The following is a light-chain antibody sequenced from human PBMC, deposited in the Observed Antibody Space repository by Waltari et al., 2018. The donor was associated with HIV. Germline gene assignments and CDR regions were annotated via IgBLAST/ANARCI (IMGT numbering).Light chain of an antibody. J-gene: IGLJ2*01. Sequence: SYDLTQPPSVSVSPGQTATITCSGDKLGDKYSCWYQQKPGQSPVLVIYQDNKRPQGSPGRFSGSNAGNTATLTSSGTQAMDEADYYCQAWDTRAVFGGGTKLTVL. CDR2: QDN. CDR3: QAWDTRAV. CDR1: KLGDKY. V-gene: IGLV3-1*01.